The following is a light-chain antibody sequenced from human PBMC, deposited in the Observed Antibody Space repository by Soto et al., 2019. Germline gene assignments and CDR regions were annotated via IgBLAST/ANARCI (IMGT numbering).Light chain of an antibody. CDR1: SSNIGKNY. CDR2: DNN. CDR3: GTWDTSLSAVV. V-gene: IGLV1-51*01. J-gene: IGLJ2*01. Sequence: QSVLTQPPSVSAAPGQKVTISCSGSSSNIGKNYVSWYQRLPGTAPKLLIYDNNERSSGIPDRFYGSKSGTSATLGIAGLQTGDEDDYYCGTWDTSLSAVVFGGGTKLTVL.